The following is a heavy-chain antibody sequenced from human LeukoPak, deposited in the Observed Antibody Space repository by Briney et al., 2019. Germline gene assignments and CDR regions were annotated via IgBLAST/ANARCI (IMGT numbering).Heavy chain of an antibody. CDR1: GGSIGSYY. V-gene: IGHV4-59*01. CDR3: ARDGVAGGFDY. J-gene: IGHJ4*02. CDR2: IHYSGST. Sequence: SETLSLTCTVSGGSIGSYYWNWIRQPPGKGLEWIGYIHYSGSTNHNASLKSRVTISVDTSKNQFSLKLSSVTAADTAVYYCARDGVAGGFDYWGQGTLVSVSS. D-gene: IGHD6-19*01.